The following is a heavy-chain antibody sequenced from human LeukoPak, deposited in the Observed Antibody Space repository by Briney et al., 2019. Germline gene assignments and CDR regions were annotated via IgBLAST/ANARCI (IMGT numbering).Heavy chain of an antibody. CDR2: IWYDGSNK. J-gene: IGHJ4*02. D-gene: IGHD6-19*01. Sequence: GGSLRLSCAASGFTFSSYGMHWVRQAPGKGLEWVTGIWYDGSNKYYADSVKGRFTISRDNSKNTLYLQMNGLRAEDTAVYYCARDDDYSSGWYYFDYWGQGTLVTVSS. CDR1: GFTFSSYG. V-gene: IGHV3-33*01. CDR3: ARDDDYSSGWYYFDY.